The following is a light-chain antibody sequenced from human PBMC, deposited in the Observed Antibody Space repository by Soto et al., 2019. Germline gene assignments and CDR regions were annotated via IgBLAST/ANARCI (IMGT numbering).Light chain of an antibody. CDR3: LQYHNLWA. CDR1: QNIYSN. J-gene: IGKJ1*01. V-gene: IGKV3-15*01. CDR2: RAS. Sequence: IVMTQSPATLSVSPGERATLSCRASQNIYSNVAWYQQRPGQSPRLLIYRASTRATGIPARFNGSGSGTEFTLPLRSLRSEDFIVYSCLQYHNLWAYGQGPKVEIK.